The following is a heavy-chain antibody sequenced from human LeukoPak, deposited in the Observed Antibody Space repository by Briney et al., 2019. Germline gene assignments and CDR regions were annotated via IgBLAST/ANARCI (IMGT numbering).Heavy chain of an antibody. D-gene: IGHD4-23*01. Sequence: GGSLRLSCAASGFTVSSNYMSWVRQAPGKGLEWVSVIYSGGSTYYADSVKGRFTISRDNSKNTLYLQVNSLRAEDTAVYYCARDPDLYGGNPPGDYWGQGTLVTVSS. CDR1: GFTVSSNY. V-gene: IGHV3-53*01. J-gene: IGHJ4*02. CDR3: ARDPDLYGGNPPGDY. CDR2: IYSGGST.